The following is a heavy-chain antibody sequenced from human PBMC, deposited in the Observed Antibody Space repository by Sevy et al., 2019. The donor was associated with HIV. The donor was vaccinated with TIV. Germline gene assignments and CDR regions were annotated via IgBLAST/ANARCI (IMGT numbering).Heavy chain of an antibody. J-gene: IGHJ6*02. V-gene: IGHV3-30*18. D-gene: IGHD6-19*01. CDR3: AKNGVAGTFYYYYGMDV. CDR2: ISYDGSNK. Sequence: GGSLRLSCAASGFTFSSYGMHWVRKAPGKGLEWVAVISYDGSNKYYADSVKGRFTISRDNSKNTLYLQMNSLRAEDTAVYYCAKNGVAGTFYYYYGMDVWGQGTTVTVSS. CDR1: GFTFSSYG.